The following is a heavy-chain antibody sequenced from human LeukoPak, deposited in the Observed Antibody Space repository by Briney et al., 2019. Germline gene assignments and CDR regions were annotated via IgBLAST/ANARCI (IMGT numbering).Heavy chain of an antibody. D-gene: IGHD5-18*01. J-gene: IGHJ4*02. CDR2: IKAKKDGGAT. CDR1: GFTFDKAW. CDR3: APQTLFTQPEFDH. Sequence: GGSLRLSCAASGFTFDKAWMSWVRQAQGQGLEWIARIKAKKDGGATDYAVPVEGRFTVSRDDSKNTLYLQMNSLKTEDTAVYFSAPQTLFTQPEFDHWGQGTLVAVSS. V-gene: IGHV3-15*01.